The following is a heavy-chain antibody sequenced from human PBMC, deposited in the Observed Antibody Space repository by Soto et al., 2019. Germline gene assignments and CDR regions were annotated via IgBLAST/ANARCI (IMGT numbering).Heavy chain of an antibody. Sequence: ESLKISCKGSGYNFANYWIGWVRQMPGKGLEWMGIIYPGNSDTRYSPSFQGQVTISADTSISTAYLEWSSLKASDTAIYYCARHVYYDVLKKNYWGQGTLVTVSS. J-gene: IGHJ4*02. CDR1: GYNFANYW. CDR2: IYPGNSDT. CDR3: ARHVYYDVLKKNY. D-gene: IGHD3-9*01. V-gene: IGHV5-51*01.